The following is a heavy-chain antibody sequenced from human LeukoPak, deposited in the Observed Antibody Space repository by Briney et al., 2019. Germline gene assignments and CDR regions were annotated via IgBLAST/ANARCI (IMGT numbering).Heavy chain of an antibody. CDR3: ARPRVWYYYGTSGYNSHGRYDAFDI. Sequence: SETLSLTCAVSGGSFSGYYWSWIRQPPGRGLEWIGEINHSGSTNYNPSLKTRLTMSVDTSKNQLSLKLSSVTAADTAVYYCARPRVWYYYGTSGYNSHGRYDAFDIWGQGTMVTVSS. V-gene: IGHV4-34*01. CDR2: INHSGST. J-gene: IGHJ3*02. D-gene: IGHD3-22*01. CDR1: GGSFSGYY.